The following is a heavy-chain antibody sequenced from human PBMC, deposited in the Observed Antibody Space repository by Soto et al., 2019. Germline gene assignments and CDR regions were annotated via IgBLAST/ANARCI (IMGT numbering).Heavy chain of an antibody. Sequence: QVQLQESGPGLVKPSQTLSLTCTVSGGSISSGNYYWSWIRQPPGKGLEWIGFISYSGSTYYSTSLKSRVTISVDTSKSQFSLNLSFVTAADTAVYYCATLGTQATGLYVFGYWGQGSLVSVSS. CDR2: ISYSGST. CDR3: ATLGTQATGLYVFGY. CDR1: GGSISSGNYY. J-gene: IGHJ4*02. V-gene: IGHV4-30-4*01. D-gene: IGHD7-27*01.